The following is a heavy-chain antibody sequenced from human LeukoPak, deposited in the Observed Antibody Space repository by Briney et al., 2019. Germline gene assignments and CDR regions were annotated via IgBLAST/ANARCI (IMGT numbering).Heavy chain of an antibody. D-gene: IGHD3-3*01. Sequence: EASVAVSCTASGYTFTSYGISWVRQAPGQRLEWMGWINAGNGNTKYSQKFQGRVTITRDTSASTAYMELSSLRSEDTAVYYCARDNQVLRFLEWLPSRHNWFDPWGQGTLVTVSS. CDR1: GYTFTSYG. J-gene: IGHJ5*02. V-gene: IGHV1-3*01. CDR3: ARDNQVLRFLEWLPSRHNWFDP. CDR2: INAGNGNT.